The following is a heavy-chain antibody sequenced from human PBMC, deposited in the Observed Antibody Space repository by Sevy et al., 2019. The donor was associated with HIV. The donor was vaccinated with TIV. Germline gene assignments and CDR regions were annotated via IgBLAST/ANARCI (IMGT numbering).Heavy chain of an antibody. Sequence: SETLSLTCAVYGGSFSGYFWSWIRQPPGRGLEWIGEINHSGTTNYNPSLKSRITISVDTSKNQFSLNLSSVTAADTAVYYCARGRSGHSYAYGGEYFQHWGQGTLVTVSS. J-gene: IGHJ1*01. CDR3: ARGRSGHSYAYGGEYFQH. D-gene: IGHD5-18*01. CDR1: GGSFSGYF. CDR2: INHSGTT. V-gene: IGHV4-34*01.